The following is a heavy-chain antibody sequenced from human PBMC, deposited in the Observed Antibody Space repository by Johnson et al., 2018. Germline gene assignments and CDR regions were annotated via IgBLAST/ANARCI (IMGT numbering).Heavy chain of an antibody. CDR3: ARNNWEYYYMDV. J-gene: IGHJ6*03. CDR2: ISGRGGST. D-gene: IGHD1-20*01. Sequence: EVQLVESGGGLVQPGRSXRLSCAASGFTFDDYAMHWVRQAPGKGLEWVSAISGRGGSTYYADSVKGRFTISRDNSKNTRYLQMNSLSAEDKAVYYCARNNWEYYYMDVWGKGTTVTVSS. CDR1: GFTFDDYA. V-gene: IGHV3-23*04.